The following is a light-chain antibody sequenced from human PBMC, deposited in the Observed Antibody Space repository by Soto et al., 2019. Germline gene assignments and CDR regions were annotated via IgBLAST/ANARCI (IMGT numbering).Light chain of an antibody. V-gene: IGLV1-51*01. Sequence: QSVLTQPPSVSAAPGQKVTISCSGSSSNIGGNSVSWYQQLPGTAPKLLIYDDNKRPSGIPDRSSGSKSGTSATLGITGFQTGDEADYYCGSWDSRLSAYVFGAGTKVNVL. CDR1: SSNIGGNS. CDR2: DDN. J-gene: IGLJ1*01. CDR3: GSWDSRLSAYV.